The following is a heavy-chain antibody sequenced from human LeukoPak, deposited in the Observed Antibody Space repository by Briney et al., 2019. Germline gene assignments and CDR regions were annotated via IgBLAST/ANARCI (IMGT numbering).Heavy chain of an antibody. CDR1: GFTFDDYA. CDR2: ISGDGGET. V-gene: IGHV3-43*02. D-gene: IGHD6-19*01. CDR3: AKPRVRSKWAGIGY. J-gene: IGHJ4*02. Sequence: PGGSLRLSCAASGFTFDDYAMHWVRQAPGKGLEWVSLISGDGGETYYADSVKGRFTISRDNSKNSLYLQIHSLRSEDTALYYCAKPRVRSKWAGIGYWGQGALVTFSS.